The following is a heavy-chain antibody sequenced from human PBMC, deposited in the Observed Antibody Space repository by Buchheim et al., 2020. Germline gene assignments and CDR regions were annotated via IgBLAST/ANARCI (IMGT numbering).Heavy chain of an antibody. J-gene: IGHJ4*02. CDR3: VREDDSSGSFDY. V-gene: IGHV4-39*07. Sequence: QLQLQESGPGLVKPSETLSLTCTVSGGSISSSSYYWGWIRQPPGKGLEWIGYIYYRGSTFFNPSLKSRVIISIDISKNQFPLNLRSVTAADTAVYYCVREDDSSGSFDYWGQGTL. D-gene: IGHD3-22*01. CDR2: IYYRGST. CDR1: GGSISSSSYY.